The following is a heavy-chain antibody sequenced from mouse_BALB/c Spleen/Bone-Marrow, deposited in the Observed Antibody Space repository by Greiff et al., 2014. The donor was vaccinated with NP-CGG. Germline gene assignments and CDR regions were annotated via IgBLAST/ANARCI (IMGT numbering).Heavy chain of an antibody. J-gene: IGHJ3*01. V-gene: IGHV1-4*01. CDR1: GYTFTSYT. CDR2: INPSSGYT. D-gene: IGHD4-1*01. Sequence: QVQLKQSGAELARPGASVKMSRKASGYTFTSYTMHWVKQRPGQGLEWIGYINPSSGYTNYNQKFKDKATLTADKSSSTAYMQLSSLTSEDSAVYYCARERNWDSFAYWGQGTLVTVSA. CDR3: ARERNWDSFAY.